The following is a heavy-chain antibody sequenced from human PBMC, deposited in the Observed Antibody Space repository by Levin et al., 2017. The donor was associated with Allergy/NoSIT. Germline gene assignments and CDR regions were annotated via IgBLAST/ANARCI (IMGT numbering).Heavy chain of an antibody. D-gene: IGHD2-15*01. Sequence: PSETLSLTCTVSGVSISSGNYYWAWIRQPPGTGLEWIASIYDSGTSYYMPSLQSRVTISLEVSKNQFSLRLRSVTPPDSAIFFCAIRPLHSPGYFDFCGQGNLVRVSS. CDR1: GVSISSGNYY. V-gene: IGHV4-39*01. CDR2: IYDSGTS. CDR3: AIRPLHSPGYFDF. J-gene: IGHJ4*02.